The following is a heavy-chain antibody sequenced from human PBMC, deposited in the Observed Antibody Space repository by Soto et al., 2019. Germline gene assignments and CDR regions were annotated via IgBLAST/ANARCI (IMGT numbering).Heavy chain of an antibody. CDR3: ARARLGARNAMDV. CDR2: VNSDGSGT. D-gene: IGHD1-26*01. Sequence: EVRLVESGGGLVKPGGSLRLSCAASGFTFSNYYMHWVRQAPGKGLVWVSRVNSDGSGTTYADSVKGRFTISRDDATSTVNLQMNSLRAENTAVYYCARARLGARNAMDVWGQGTTVTVSS. CDR1: GFTFSNYY. J-gene: IGHJ6*02. V-gene: IGHV3-74*01.